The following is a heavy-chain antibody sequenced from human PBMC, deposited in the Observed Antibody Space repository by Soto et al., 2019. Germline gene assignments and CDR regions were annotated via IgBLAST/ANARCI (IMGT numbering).Heavy chain of an antibody. CDR1: GGSFSGYY. V-gene: IGHV4-34*01. CDR3: ARGYGRNFDY. J-gene: IGHJ4*02. Sequence: QVQLQQWGAGLLKPSETLSLTCAVYGGSFSGYYWDWIRQPPGKGLEWIGEINHRGSTNYNPSLTSRVTTSVDTSKNQFSLKLSSVTAADTAVSYCARGYGRNFDYWGQGTLVTVSS. D-gene: IGHD3-10*01. CDR2: INHRGST.